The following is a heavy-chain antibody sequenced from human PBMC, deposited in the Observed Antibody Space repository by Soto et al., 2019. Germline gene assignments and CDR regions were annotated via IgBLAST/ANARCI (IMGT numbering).Heavy chain of an antibody. V-gene: IGHV3-72*01. D-gene: IGHD2-15*01. CDR2: SRNKANSYTT. CDR3: TRVGGPPLRDFDY. J-gene: IGHJ4*02. CDR1: GFTFTDHY. Sequence: PGGSLRLSCAASGFTFTDHYIDWVRQAPGKGLEWVGRSRNKANSYTTEYAASVKGRFTISRDDSANSVYLQMSSLKTDDTAVYYCTRVGGPPLRDFDYWGQGTLVTVSS.